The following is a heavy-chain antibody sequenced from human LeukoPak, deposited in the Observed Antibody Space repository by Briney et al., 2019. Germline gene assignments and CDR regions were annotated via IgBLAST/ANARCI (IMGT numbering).Heavy chain of an antibody. Sequence: SETLSLTCAVYGGSFSGYYWSWIRQPPGKGLEWIGEIYHSGSTNYNPSLKSRVTISVDKSKNQFSLKLSSVTAADTAVYYCARSWLPSSYYFDYWGQGTLVTVSS. CDR3: ARSWLPSSYYFDY. D-gene: IGHD5-12*01. J-gene: IGHJ4*02. CDR2: IYHSGST. CDR1: GGSFSGYY. V-gene: IGHV4-34*01.